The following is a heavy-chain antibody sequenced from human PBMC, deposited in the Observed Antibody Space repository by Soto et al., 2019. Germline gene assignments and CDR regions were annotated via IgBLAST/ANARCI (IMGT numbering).Heavy chain of an antibody. CDR1: GGSFSGYY. J-gene: IGHJ5*02. Sequence: PSETLSLTCAVYGGSFSGYYWSWIRQPPGKGLEWIGEINHSGSTNYNPSLKSRVTISVDTSKNQFSLKLSSVTAADTAVYYCARAWFGELSLYNWFDPWGQGTLVTVSS. V-gene: IGHV4-34*01. D-gene: IGHD3-10*01. CDR3: ARAWFGELSLYNWFDP. CDR2: INHSGST.